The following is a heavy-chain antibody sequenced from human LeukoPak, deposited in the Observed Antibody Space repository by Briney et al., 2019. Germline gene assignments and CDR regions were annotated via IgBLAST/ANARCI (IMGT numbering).Heavy chain of an antibody. CDR3: TTVGYDILTGYYKDFDY. CDR2: IKSKTDGGTT. Sequence: PGGSLRLPCAASGFTFSSYAMTWVRQAPGKGLEWVGRIKSKTDGGTTDYAAPVKGRFTISRDDSKNTLYLQMDSLKTEDTAVYYCTTVGYDILTGYYKDFDYWGQGTLVTVSS. CDR1: GFTFSSYA. V-gene: IGHV3-15*01. J-gene: IGHJ4*02. D-gene: IGHD3-9*01.